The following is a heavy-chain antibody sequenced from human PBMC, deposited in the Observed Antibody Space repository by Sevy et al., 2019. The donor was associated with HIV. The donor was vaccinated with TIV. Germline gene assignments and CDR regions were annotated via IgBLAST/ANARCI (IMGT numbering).Heavy chain of an antibody. J-gene: IGHJ6*04. V-gene: IGHV3-21*01. CDR1: GITFSDYS. Sequence: GGSLRLSCAMSGITFSDYSMNWVRQAPGKGLEWVSSISSSSTFIYYAESVKGRFTISRDNAKNSLYLQMNSLRAEDTALYYCARDRGVGTSSYGMDVWGKGTTVTVSS. CDR3: ARDRGVGTSSYGMDV. CDR2: ISSSSTFI. D-gene: IGHD1-26*01.